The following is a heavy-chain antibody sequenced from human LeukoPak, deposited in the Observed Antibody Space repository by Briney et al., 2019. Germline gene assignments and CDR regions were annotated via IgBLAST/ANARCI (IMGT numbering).Heavy chain of an antibody. Sequence: ASVKVSCKASGYTFTSYGISWVRQAPGQGLEWMGWINPNSGGTNYAQKFQGRVTMTRDTSISTAYMELSRLRSDDTAVYYCARLSGSGRYYYYYYYMDVWGKGTTVTISS. V-gene: IGHV1-2*02. J-gene: IGHJ6*03. CDR3: ARLSGSGRYYYYYYYMDV. CDR1: GYTFTSYG. D-gene: IGHD3-10*01. CDR2: INPNSGGT.